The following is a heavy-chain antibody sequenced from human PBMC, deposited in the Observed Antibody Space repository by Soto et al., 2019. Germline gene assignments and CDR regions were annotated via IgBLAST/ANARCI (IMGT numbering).Heavy chain of an antibody. CDR2: INHSGST. Sequence: SETLSLTCAVYGGSFSGYYWSWIRQPPGKGLEWIGEINHSGSTNYNPSLKSRVTISVDTSKNQFSLKLSSVTAADTAVYYCASHERGSGWQNYYMDVWGKGTTVTV. CDR1: GGSFSGYY. V-gene: IGHV4-34*01. CDR3: ASHERGSGWQNYYMDV. J-gene: IGHJ6*03. D-gene: IGHD6-19*01.